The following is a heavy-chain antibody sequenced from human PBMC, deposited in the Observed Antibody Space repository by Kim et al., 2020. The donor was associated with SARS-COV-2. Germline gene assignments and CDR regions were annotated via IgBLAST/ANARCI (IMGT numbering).Heavy chain of an antibody. CDR1: GGSINTISNY. V-gene: IGHV4-39*01. D-gene: IGHD1-26*01. CDR2: IYYNGNK. J-gene: IGHJ3*02. Sequence: SETLSLTCTVSGGSINTISNYWDWIRQPPGKGLEWIGSIYYNGNKYYNPSLRSQVTMSVDTSKNQFSLRLSPVTAADSAIYYCAKSQREWELPQGFAFDIWGQGTMVTVSS. CDR3: AKSQREWELPQGFAFDI.